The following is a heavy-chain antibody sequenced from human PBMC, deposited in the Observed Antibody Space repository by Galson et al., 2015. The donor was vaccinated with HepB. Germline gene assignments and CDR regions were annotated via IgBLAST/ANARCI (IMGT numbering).Heavy chain of an antibody. CDR2: ISGSANSI. CDR1: GFTFSNSE. CDR3: ASAQGHYSDTSGYFYFDS. V-gene: IGHV3-48*03. D-gene: IGHD3-22*01. J-gene: IGHJ4*02. Sequence: SLRLSCAASGFTFSNSEMNWVRQAPGRGLEWISYISGSANSIFYANSVKSRFTISRDNAKNSLSLQMNSLRAEDTAIYYCASAQGHYSDTSGYFYFDSWGQGTLVTVSS.